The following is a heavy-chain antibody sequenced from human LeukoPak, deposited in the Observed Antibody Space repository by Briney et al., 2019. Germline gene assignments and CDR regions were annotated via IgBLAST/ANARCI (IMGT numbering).Heavy chain of an antibody. CDR1: GFTFDDYG. V-gene: IGHV3-9*01. CDR2: IGWYGGRV. D-gene: IGHD6-6*01. J-gene: IGHJ4*02. Sequence: GRSLRLFCPASGFTFDDYGMRWVRQAPGEGLEWVSGIGWYGGRVGYADSVKSGFTISRDNAKNTLYLQMNSLVAEDTAVYYRAKDGEGEYSSSSLFDYWGQGTLVTVSS. CDR3: AKDGEGEYSSSSLFDY.